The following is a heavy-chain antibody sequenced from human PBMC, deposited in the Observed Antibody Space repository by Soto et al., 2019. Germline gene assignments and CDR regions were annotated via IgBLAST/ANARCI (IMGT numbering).Heavy chain of an antibody. J-gene: IGHJ5*02. V-gene: IGHV3-30*18. D-gene: IGHD6-13*01. Sequence: QVQLVESGGGVVQPGRSLRLSCAASGFTFSSYGMQWVRQAPGKGLEWVAVISYDGSNKYYADSVKGRFTISRDNSKNTLYLQMNSLRAEDTAVYYCAKGGIAAAEEVDWFDPWGQGTLVTVSS. CDR2: ISYDGSNK. CDR1: GFTFSSYG. CDR3: AKGGIAAAEEVDWFDP.